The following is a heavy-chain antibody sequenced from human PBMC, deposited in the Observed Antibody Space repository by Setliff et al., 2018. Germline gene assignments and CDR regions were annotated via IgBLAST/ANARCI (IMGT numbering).Heavy chain of an antibody. CDR3: AREVNDNFWSGYLYYYGMDV. CDR2: INSDGSST. J-gene: IGHJ6*02. V-gene: IGHV3-74*01. D-gene: IGHD3-3*01. Sequence: PGGSLRLSCAASGFTFSSYWMSWVRQAPGKGLVWVSRINSDGSSTSYADSVKSRFTISRDNAKNTLYLQMNSLRAEDTAVYYCAREVNDNFWSGYLYYYGMDVWGQGTTVTVSS. CDR1: GFTFSSYW.